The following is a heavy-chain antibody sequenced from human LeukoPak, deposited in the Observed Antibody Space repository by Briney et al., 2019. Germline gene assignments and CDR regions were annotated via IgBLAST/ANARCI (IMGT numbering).Heavy chain of an antibody. D-gene: IGHD2/OR15-2a*01. J-gene: IGHJ5*02. CDR3: ARDQRWPLNRFDI. CDR1: GFTFSNYW. Sequence: PGGSLRLSCAASGFTFSNYWMSWVRQAPGKGLEWVANIKQDGSEKNYVDSVKGRFTISRDNAKNSLYLQMNSLRAEDTAVYYCARDQRWPLNRFDIWGQGTLVTVSS. V-gene: IGHV3-7*01. CDR2: IKQDGSEK.